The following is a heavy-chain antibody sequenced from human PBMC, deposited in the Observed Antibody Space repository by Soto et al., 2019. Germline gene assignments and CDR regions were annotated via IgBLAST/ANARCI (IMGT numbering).Heavy chain of an antibody. CDR2: INHSGST. J-gene: IGHJ6*02. V-gene: IGHV4-34*01. CDR1: GGSFSGYY. Sequence: PSETLSLTCAVYGGSFSGYYWSWIRQPPGKGLEWIGEINHSGSTNYNPSLKSRVTISVDTSKNQFSLKLSSVTAADTAVYYCAVVGAAANYYYYGMDVWGQGTTVTAP. D-gene: IGHD6-13*01. CDR3: AVVGAAANYYYYGMDV.